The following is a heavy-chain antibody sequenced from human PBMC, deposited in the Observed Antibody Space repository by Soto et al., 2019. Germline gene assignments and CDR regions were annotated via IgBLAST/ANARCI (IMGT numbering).Heavy chain of an antibody. Sequence: GGSLRLSCAASGFTFSSYAMSWVRQAPGKGLEWVSAISGSGGSTYYADSVKGRFTISRDNSKNTLYLQMNSLRAEDTAVYYCAKDTDRLFRYSSGWYLKGGAFDIWGQGTMLTVSS. CDR2: ISGSGGST. D-gene: IGHD6-19*01. CDR1: GFTFSSYA. CDR3: AKDTDRLFRYSSGWYLKGGAFDI. J-gene: IGHJ3*02. V-gene: IGHV3-23*01.